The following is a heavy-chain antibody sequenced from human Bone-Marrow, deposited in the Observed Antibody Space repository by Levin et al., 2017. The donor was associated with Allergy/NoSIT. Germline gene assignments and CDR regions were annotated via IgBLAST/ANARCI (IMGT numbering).Heavy chain of an antibody. Sequence: GGSLRLSCAASGFTVSNAWMNWVRQAPGKGLEWVGRIKSKTDGGTTDYAAPVKGRFTISRDDSKNTLYLQMNSLKTEDTAVYYCTTDYHYYDSSGSYLIDAFDMWGQGTMVTVSS. CDR2: IKSKTDGGTT. CDR1: GFTVSNAW. CDR3: TTDYHYYDSSGSYLIDAFDM. D-gene: IGHD3-22*01. J-gene: IGHJ3*02. V-gene: IGHV3-15*07.